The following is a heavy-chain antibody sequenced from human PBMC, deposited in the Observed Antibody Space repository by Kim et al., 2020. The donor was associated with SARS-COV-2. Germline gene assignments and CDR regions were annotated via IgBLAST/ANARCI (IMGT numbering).Heavy chain of an antibody. Sequence: ADSVKGRFTISRDNAKKTLYLQLNSRRAEDTAVYYCAIVASKLRFLNFEYWGQGTLVTVSP. CDR3: AIVASKLRFLNFEY. V-gene: IGHV3-23*01. J-gene: IGHJ4*02. D-gene: IGHD3-3*01.